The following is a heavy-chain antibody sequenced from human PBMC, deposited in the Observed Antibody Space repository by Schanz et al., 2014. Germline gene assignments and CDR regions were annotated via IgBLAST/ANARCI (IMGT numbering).Heavy chain of an antibody. CDR1: GFAVDNYY. CDR3: LAPDYGMDV. Sequence: EVQLLESGGGLVEPGGSLRLSCAASGFAVDNYYMSCVRQAPGRGLEWVSIIFTDGRTYYADSVKGRFTISRDSSKNSLFLQMNSLRAEDTAVYYCLAPDYGMDVWGQGTTVTVSS. V-gene: IGHV3-66*01. CDR2: IFTDGRT. J-gene: IGHJ6*02.